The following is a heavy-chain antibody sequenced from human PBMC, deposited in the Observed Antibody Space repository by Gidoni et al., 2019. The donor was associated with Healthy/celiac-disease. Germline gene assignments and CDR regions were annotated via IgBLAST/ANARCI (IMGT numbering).Heavy chain of an antibody. Sequence: QLQLQESGPGLVKPSETLSLTCTVSGGSISSSSYYWGWIRQPQGKGLEWIGSIYYSGSTYDNPPLKSRCTRAVDTSKNQVSLKLSSVTAADTAVYYCARSPEGGPGSFGGWGGFDPWGQGTLVTVSS. D-gene: IGHD6-19*01. CDR2: IYYSGST. V-gene: IGHV4-39*01. CDR1: GGSISSSSYY. CDR3: ARSPEGGPGSFGGWGGFDP. J-gene: IGHJ5*02.